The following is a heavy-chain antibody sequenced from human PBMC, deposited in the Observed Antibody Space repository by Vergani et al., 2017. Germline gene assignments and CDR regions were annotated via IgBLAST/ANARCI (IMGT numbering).Heavy chain of an antibody. Sequence: EVQLVESGGGLVQPGGSLRLSCAASGFTFSSYWMSWVRQAPGKGLEWVANIKQDGSEKYYVDSVKGRFTISRDNAKNSLYLQMNSLRAEDTAVYYCARDSRRPYDILTGDYLHYYYYGMDVWGQGP. CDR1: GFTFSSYW. CDR2: IKQDGSEK. D-gene: IGHD3-9*01. J-gene: IGHJ6*02. CDR3: ARDSRRPYDILTGDYLHYYYYGMDV. V-gene: IGHV3-7*03.